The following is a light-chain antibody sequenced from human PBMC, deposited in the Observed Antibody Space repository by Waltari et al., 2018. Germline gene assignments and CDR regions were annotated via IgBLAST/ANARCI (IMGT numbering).Light chain of an antibody. CDR2: PDN. V-gene: IGLV1-47*01. Sequence: QSVLTQSSSASGTPGQRVTISCSGSSSNIGSNYVYWYPQLPGTAPKLLIHPDNRRPSGGPDRFSSSKSGASASLAISGLRSDDEADYYCAAWDDSLTGRVFGGGTKLTVL. CDR3: AAWDDSLTGRV. CDR1: SSNIGSNY. J-gene: IGLJ3*02.